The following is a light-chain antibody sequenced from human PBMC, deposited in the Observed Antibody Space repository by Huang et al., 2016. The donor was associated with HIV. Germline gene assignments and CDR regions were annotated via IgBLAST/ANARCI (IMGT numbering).Light chain of an antibody. J-gene: IGKJ1*01. CDR3: QQSYNAPRT. CDR2: AAS. CDR1: ENIRKY. Sequence: DIQMTQSPSSLSALVGDKVTITCRASENIRKYLNWYQQKPGKAPNLLLYAASSLQSGVPSRFSGSGTGTDFNLTINSLQPEDYATYFCQQSYNAPRTFGQGTKVEIK. V-gene: IGKV1-39*01.